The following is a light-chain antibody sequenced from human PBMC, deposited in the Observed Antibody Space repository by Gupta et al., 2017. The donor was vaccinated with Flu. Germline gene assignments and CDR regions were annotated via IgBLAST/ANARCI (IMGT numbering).Light chain of an antibody. CDR2: RDT. CDR1: NIGSKN. V-gene: IGLV3-9*01. Sequence: IICGGNNIGSKNVRWYQQKPGQAPVLLIYRDTNRPSGIPERFSGSNSGNTATLTISRAQAGDEADYYCQVGDIIVAFGGGTRLTVL. J-gene: IGLJ2*01. CDR3: QVGDIIVA.